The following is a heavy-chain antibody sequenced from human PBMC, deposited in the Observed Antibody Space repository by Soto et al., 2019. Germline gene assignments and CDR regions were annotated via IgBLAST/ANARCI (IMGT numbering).Heavy chain of an antibody. CDR2: ISAYNGNT. J-gene: IGHJ3*02. CDR3: ARHMTKVTTEGDGDDAFDI. V-gene: IGHV1-18*01. Sequence: QVQLVQSGAEVKKPGASVKVSCKASGYTFTSYGISWVRQAPGQGLDWMGWISAYNGNTNYAQKLQGRVTMTTDTSTSTADMELRSLRSDDTAVYYCARHMTKVTTEGDGDDAFDIWGQGTMVTVSS. D-gene: IGHD4-17*01. CDR1: GYTFTSYG.